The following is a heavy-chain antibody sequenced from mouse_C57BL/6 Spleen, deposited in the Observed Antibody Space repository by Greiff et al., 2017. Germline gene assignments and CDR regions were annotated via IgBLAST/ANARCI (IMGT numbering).Heavy chain of an antibody. CDR3: ARFALFDYDSWFAY. CDR2: ISDGGSYT. Sequence: DVQLQESGGGLVKPGGSLKLSCAASGFTFSSYAMSWVRQTPEKRLEWVATISDGGSYTYYPDNVKGRFPISRDNAKNNLYLQMSHLKSEDTAMYYCARFALFDYDSWFAYWGQGTLVTVSA. J-gene: IGHJ3*01. CDR1: GFTFSSYA. D-gene: IGHD2-4*01. V-gene: IGHV5-4*01.